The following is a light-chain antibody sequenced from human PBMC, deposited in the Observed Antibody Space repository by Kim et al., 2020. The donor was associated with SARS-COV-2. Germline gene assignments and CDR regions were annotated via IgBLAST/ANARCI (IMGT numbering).Light chain of an antibody. CDR3: QQYGSSPYT. CDR2: GAS. Sequence: EIVLTQSPGTLSLSPGERATLSCRASQSVRSSYFAWYQQKPGQAPRLLIYGASSRATGIPDRFSGSGSGTDFTLTISRLEPEDFAVYYCQQYGSSPYTFGQGTKLEI. V-gene: IGKV3-20*01. CDR1: QSVRSSY. J-gene: IGKJ2*01.